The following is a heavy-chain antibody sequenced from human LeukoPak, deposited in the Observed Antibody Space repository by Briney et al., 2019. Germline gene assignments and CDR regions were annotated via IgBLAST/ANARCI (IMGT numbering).Heavy chain of an antibody. Sequence: ASVKVSCKASGYTFTSYYMHWVRQAPGQGLEWMGIINPSGGSTSYAQKFQGRVTMTRDTSASTVYMELSSLRSEDTAVYYCARDTYTENYYYYGMDVWGQGTTVTVSS. CDR3: ARDTYTENYYYYGMDV. CDR2: INPSGGST. V-gene: IGHV1-46*01. CDR1: GYTFTSYY. D-gene: IGHD2-2*02. J-gene: IGHJ6*02.